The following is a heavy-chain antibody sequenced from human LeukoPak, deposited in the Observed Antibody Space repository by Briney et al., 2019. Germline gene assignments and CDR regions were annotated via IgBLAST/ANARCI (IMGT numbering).Heavy chain of an antibody. CDR3: ARPDGGSCYSCAFDI. D-gene: IGHD2-15*01. CDR2: INPSGGST. Sequence: ASVKVSCKASGYTFTGYYMHWVRQAPGQGLEWMGIINPSGGSTSYAQKFQGRVTMTRDTSTSTVYMELSSLRSEDTAVYYCARPDGGSCYSCAFDIWGQGTMVTVSS. J-gene: IGHJ3*02. V-gene: IGHV1-46*01. CDR1: GYTFTGYY.